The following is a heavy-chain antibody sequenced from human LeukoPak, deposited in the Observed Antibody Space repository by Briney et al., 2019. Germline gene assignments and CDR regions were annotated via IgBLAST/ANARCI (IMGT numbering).Heavy chain of an antibody. J-gene: IGHJ3*02. CDR3: ARGAKGAFDI. CDR2: ISSSSSYI. Sequence: GGSLRLSCAASGFTFSGYSMNWVRQAPGKGLEWVSSISSSSSYIYYADSVKGRFTISRDNAKNSLYLQMNSLTAEDTAVFYCARGAKGAFDIWGQGTMVTVSS. CDR1: GFTFSGYS. V-gene: IGHV3-21*01.